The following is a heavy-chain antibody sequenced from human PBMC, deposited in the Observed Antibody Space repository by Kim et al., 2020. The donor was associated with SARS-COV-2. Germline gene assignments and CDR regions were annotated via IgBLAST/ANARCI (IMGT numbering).Heavy chain of an antibody. Sequence: GGSLRLSCAASGFTLSSYAMTWVRQAPGKGLEWVSSISNTGGNSYYADSVRGRFTVSRDNSKHTVYLQMDSLRVEDTALYYCAKSDRTYCGGDCYSVAYWGQGTLVTVSS. CDR2: ISNTGGNS. J-gene: IGHJ4*02. CDR1: GFTLSSYA. V-gene: IGHV3-23*01. CDR3: AKSDRTYCGGDCYSVAY. D-gene: IGHD2-21*02.